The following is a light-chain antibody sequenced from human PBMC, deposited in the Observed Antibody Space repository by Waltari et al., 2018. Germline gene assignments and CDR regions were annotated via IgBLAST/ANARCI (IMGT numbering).Light chain of an antibody. V-gene: IGLV1-40*01. CDR3: QSYDTTRSVV. CDR1: GSNIGAGYD. J-gene: IGLJ3*02. Sequence: QSVLTQPPSVSGAPGQRVTISCTGSGSNIGAGYDVHWYQQLPRAAPKLLIYGSTSRPVGVPDRFFGSTSGTSAFLAITGLQAEDEADYYCQSYDTTRSVVFGGGTKLTVL. CDR2: GST.